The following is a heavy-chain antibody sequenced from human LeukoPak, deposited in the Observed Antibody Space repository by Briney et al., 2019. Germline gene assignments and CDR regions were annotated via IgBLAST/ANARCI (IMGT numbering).Heavy chain of an antibody. Sequence: SETLSLTCTVSDGSISSSSYYWGWIRQPPGKGLEWIGSIYYGSVFYSVSTYYNPSLKSRVTMSGDTSKNQFSLKLSSVTAADTAVYYCARREADDILTGLKREIDYWGQGTLVTVSS. CDR2: IYYGSVFYSVST. D-gene: IGHD3-9*01. V-gene: IGHV4-39*07. J-gene: IGHJ4*02. CDR3: ARREADDILTGLKREIDY. CDR1: DGSISSSSYY.